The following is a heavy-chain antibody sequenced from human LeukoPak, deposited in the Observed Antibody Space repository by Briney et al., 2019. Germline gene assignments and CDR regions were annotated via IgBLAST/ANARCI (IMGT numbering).Heavy chain of an antibody. CDR3: ARFRSYSSSLPRTSYFQH. J-gene: IGHJ1*01. D-gene: IGHD6-6*01. Sequence: ASVKVSCKASEYTFTGYYMHWVRQAPGQGLEWMGWINPNSGGTNYAQKFQGRVTMTRDTSISTAYMELSRLRSDDTAVYYCARFRSYSSSLPRTSYFQHWGQGTLVTVSS. CDR1: EYTFTGYY. CDR2: INPNSGGT. V-gene: IGHV1-2*02.